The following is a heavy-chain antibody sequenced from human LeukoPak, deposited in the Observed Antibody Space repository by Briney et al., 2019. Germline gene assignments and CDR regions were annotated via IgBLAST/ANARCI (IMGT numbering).Heavy chain of an antibody. Sequence: PGGSLRLSCAASGFTFSSDAMHWVRQAPGQGLEYVSGISSNGGSTYYADSVKGRFTISRDNSKNTLYLQMSSLRAEDTAVYYCVKGGSSTWSRFDPWGQGTLVTVSS. J-gene: IGHJ5*02. D-gene: IGHD6-13*01. CDR3: VKGGSSTWSRFDP. CDR2: ISSNGGST. CDR1: GFTFSSDA. V-gene: IGHV3-64D*09.